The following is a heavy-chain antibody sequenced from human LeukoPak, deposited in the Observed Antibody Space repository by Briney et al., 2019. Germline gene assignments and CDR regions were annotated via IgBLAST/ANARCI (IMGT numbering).Heavy chain of an antibody. J-gene: IGHJ4*02. CDR3: AKDLYCTNGVCSDY. CDR2: ISGSGGST. D-gene: IGHD2-8*01. Sequence: EGVSXISGSGGSTYYAASVKGRFTISRDNSKNTLYLQMNSLRAEDTAVYYCAKDLYCTNGVCSDYWGQGTLVTVSS. V-gene: IGHV3-23*01.